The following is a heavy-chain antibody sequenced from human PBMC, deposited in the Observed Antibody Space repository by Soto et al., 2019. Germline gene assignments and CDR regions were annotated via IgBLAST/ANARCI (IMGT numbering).Heavy chain of an antibody. CDR2: IYHSGST. CDR3: ARASSGRNNWFDP. CDR1: GGSISSGGYS. J-gene: IGHJ5*02. V-gene: IGHV4-30-2*01. Sequence: SEPLSLTCAVSGGSISSGGYSWSWIRPPPVKGLEWIGYIYHSGSTYYNPSLKSRVTISVDRSKNQFSLKLSSVTAADTAVYYCARASSGRNNWFDPWGQGTLVTVSS. D-gene: IGHD1-26*01.